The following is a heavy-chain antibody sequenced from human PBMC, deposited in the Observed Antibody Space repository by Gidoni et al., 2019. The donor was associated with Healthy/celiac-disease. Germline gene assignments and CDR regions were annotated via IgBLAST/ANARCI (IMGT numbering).Heavy chain of an antibody. CDR1: GFTFGDYA. Sequence: EVQLVESGGGLVQPGRSLRLSCTASGFTFGDYAMSWVRQAPGKGLEWVGFIRSKAYGGTTEYAASVKGRFTISRDDSKSIAYLQMNSLKTEDTAVYYCTTMHVLLWFGEFDYWGQGTLVTVSS. V-gene: IGHV3-49*04. D-gene: IGHD3-10*01. CDR2: IRSKAYGGTT. CDR3: TTMHVLLWFGEFDY. J-gene: IGHJ4*02.